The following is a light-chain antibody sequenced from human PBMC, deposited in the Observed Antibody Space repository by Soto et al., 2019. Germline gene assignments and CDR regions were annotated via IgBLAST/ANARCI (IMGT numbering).Light chain of an antibody. J-gene: IGKJ2*01. CDR3: QQYGSSFRYT. Sequence: EIVLTQSPGTLSLSPGERATLSCRASQSISSGYLTWYQQKPGQTPRLLIYGASSRATGIPDRITGSGSGTDFTLTISRLEPEDFAVYYCQQYGSSFRYTFGQGTKLELK. V-gene: IGKV3-20*01. CDR1: QSISSGY. CDR2: GAS.